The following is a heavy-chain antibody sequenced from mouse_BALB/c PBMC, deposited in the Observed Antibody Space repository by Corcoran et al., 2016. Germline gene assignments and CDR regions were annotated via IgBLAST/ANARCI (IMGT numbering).Heavy chain of an antibody. Sequence: EVQLQQSGAELVKPGASVKLSCTASGFNIKDTYMHWVKQRPEQGLEWIGRIDPANGNTKYDPKFQGKATITADTSSNTVYLQLSSLTSEDTAVYYCARYDGYYLGAMDYWGQGTSVTVSS. V-gene: IGHV14-3*02. CDR2: IDPANGNT. CDR1: GFNIKDTY. CDR3: ARYDGYYLGAMDY. D-gene: IGHD2-3*01. J-gene: IGHJ4*01.